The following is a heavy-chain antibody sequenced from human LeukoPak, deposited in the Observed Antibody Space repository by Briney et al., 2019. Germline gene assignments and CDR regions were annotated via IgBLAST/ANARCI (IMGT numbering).Heavy chain of an antibody. J-gene: IGHJ3*01. CDR3: ARGLTGTNAFDF. D-gene: IGHD1/OR15-1a*01. CDR1: GFTFSSYW. V-gene: IGHV3-74*01. CDR2: INSDGSST. Sequence: GGSLRLSCAASGFTFSSYWMHWVRQAPGKGLVWVSRINSDGSSTNYVDSVKGRFTISRDNAKNTLYLQMNSLRAEDTAVYYCARGLTGTNAFDFLGQGTLDTVS.